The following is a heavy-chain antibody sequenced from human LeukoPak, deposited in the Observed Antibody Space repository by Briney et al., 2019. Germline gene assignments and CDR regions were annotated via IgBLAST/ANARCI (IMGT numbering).Heavy chain of an antibody. V-gene: IGHV3-7*01. J-gene: IGHJ4*02. CDR1: GVTYECCS. D-gene: IGHD3-22*01. Sequence: VGSVRLSGAARGVTYECCSRRWLRQYPRKGLEWLANIKQDESEKYYVGSVRGRFTISRDNAKNALYLQMNSLRAEDTAVYYCARALDSSGYYYLDYWGQGTLVTVSS. CDR3: ARALDSSGYYYLDY. CDR2: IKQDESEK.